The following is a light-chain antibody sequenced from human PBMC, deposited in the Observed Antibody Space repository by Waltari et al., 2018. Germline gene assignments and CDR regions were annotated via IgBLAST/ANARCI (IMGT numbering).Light chain of an antibody. CDR1: SSDIGGYNY. Sequence: QSALTQPASVSGSPGQSITISCTGTSSDIGGYNYVSWFQQHPGKAPKLIIYDVNVRPSGVSNRFSGSKSGKTASLTISGLLPEDEADYYCCSYTTSSTLDVCGTGTKVTVL. V-gene: IGLV2-14*03. CDR3: CSYTTSSTLDV. CDR2: DVN. J-gene: IGLJ1*01.